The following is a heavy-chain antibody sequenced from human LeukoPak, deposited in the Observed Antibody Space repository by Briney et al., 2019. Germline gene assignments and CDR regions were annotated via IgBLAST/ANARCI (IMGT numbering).Heavy chain of an antibody. Sequence: SETLSLTCTVSGGSISSYSWSWIRQPPGKGLEWIGYIYHSGSTYYNPSLKSRVTISVDRSKNQFSLKLSSVTAADTAVYYCARGQRWLQSDFDYWGQGTLVTVSS. J-gene: IGHJ4*02. CDR1: GGSISSYS. CDR3: ARGQRWLQSDFDY. D-gene: IGHD5-24*01. V-gene: IGHV4-30-2*01. CDR2: IYHSGST.